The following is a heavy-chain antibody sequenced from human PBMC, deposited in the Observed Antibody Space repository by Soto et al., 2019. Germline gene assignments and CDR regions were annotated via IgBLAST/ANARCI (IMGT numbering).Heavy chain of an antibody. CDR3: XKDVRFGEXDY. V-gene: IGHV3-23*01. CDR1: GFTFSSYA. D-gene: IGHD3-10*01. Sequence: EVQLLXSGGGLVQPGGSLRLSCAASGFTFSSYAMSWVRQAPGKGLEWVSAISGSGGSTYYADSVKGRFXXSXXXXXXXXXXXXXXXXXXDTAVYYXXKDVRFGEXDYWGQGTLVTVSS. J-gene: IGHJ4*02. CDR2: ISGSGGST.